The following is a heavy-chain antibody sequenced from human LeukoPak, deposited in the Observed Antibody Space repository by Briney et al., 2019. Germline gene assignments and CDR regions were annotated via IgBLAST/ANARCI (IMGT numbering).Heavy chain of an antibody. J-gene: IGHJ6*02. CDR3: ARDIVVVPAAAAYYYYGMDV. CDR2: IIPIFGTA. D-gene: IGHD2-2*01. V-gene: IGHV1-69*01. Sequence: SVKVSCKAPGGTSSSYAISWVRQAPGQGLEWMGGIIPIFGTANYAQKFQGRVTITADESTSTAYMELSSLRSEDTAVYYCARDIVVVPAAAAYYYYGMDVWGQGTTVTVSS. CDR1: GGTSSSYA.